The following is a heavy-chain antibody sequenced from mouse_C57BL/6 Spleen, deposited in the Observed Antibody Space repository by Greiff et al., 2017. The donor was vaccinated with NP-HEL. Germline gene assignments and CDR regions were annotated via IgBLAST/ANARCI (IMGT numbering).Heavy chain of an antibody. J-gene: IGHJ4*01. CDR2: INPSTGGT. V-gene: IGHV1-42*01. CDR1: GYSFTGYY. Sequence: EVKLVESGPELVKPGASVKISCKASGYSFTGYYMNWVKQSPEKSLEWIGEINPSTGGTTYNQKFKAKATLTVDKSSSTAYMQLKSLTSEDSAVYYCASLYSNYLYAMDYWGQGTSVTVSS. D-gene: IGHD2-5*01. CDR3: ASLYSNYLYAMDY.